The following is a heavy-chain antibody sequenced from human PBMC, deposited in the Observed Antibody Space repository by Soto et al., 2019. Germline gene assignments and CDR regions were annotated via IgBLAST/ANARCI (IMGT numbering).Heavy chain of an antibody. D-gene: IGHD2-2*01. Sequence: WASVKVSCKASGYTFTSYYMHWVRQAPGQGLEWMGIINPSGGSTSYAQRFQGRVTMTRDTSTSTVYMELSSLRSEDTAVYYCARAGLMYQLLSWFDPWGQGTLVTVSS. CDR2: INPSGGST. CDR3: ARAGLMYQLLSWFDP. J-gene: IGHJ5*02. CDR1: GYTFTSYY. V-gene: IGHV1-46*01.